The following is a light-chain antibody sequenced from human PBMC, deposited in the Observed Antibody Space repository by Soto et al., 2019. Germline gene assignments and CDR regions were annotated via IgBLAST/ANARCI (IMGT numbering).Light chain of an antibody. CDR1: SSDVGGYNY. V-gene: IGLV2-14*01. J-gene: IGLJ2*01. Sequence: QSALTQPASVSGSPGQSITISCTGTSSDVGGYNYVSWYQQHPGKAPKLMIYDVSNRPSGVSNRFTGSNSGNTAPLTISGLQAEAEADYYCRSYTSSSTSVVFGGGTKVTVL. CDR2: DVS. CDR3: RSYTSSSTSVV.